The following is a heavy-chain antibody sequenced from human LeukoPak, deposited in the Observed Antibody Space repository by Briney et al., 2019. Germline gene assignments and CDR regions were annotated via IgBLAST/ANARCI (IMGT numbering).Heavy chain of an antibody. CDR3: ARLGPREMSDY. J-gene: IGHJ4*02. Sequence: GGSLRLSCAASGFTFGSYWMTWVRQAPGKGLEWVADIKQDGSEKYYVDSVKGRFTTSRDNAKNSLYLQMNSLRAEDTAVYYCARLGPREMSDYWGQGTLVTVSS. CDR2: IKQDGSEK. CDR1: GFTFGSYW. V-gene: IGHV3-7*01.